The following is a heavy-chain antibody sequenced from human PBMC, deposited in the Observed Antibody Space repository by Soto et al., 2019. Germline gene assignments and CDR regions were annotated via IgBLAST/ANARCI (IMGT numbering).Heavy chain of an antibody. J-gene: IGHJ4*02. V-gene: IGHV3-23*05. CDR2: IFSSDSST. D-gene: IGHD2-21*02. CDR3: VGGNSWAAFFAY. Sequence: PGGSLRLSCAASGFSFSTHAMSWVRQVPGKGLEWVSSIFSSDSSTYYSDSVKGRFTISRDNSKNTLYLQMNSLRAEETAVYYCVGGNSWAAFFAYWGQGTLVTVSS. CDR1: GFSFSTHA.